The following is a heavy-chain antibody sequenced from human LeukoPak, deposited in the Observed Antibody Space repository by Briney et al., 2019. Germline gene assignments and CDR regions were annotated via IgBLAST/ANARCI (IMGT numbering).Heavy chain of an antibody. V-gene: IGHV3-9*01. CDR1: GFTFDDYA. CDR3: AKGSLSYYYDSSGFYYFDY. CDR2: ISWNSGSI. J-gene: IGHJ4*02. D-gene: IGHD3-22*01. Sequence: QPGRSLRLSCAASGFTFDDYAMHWVRQAPGKGLEWVSGISWNSGSIGYADSVKGRFTISRDNAKNSLYLQMNSLRAEDTALYYCAKGSLSYYYDSSGFYYFDYWGQGTLVTVSS.